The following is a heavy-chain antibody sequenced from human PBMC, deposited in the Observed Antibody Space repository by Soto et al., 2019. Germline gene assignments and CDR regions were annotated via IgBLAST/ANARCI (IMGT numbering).Heavy chain of an antibody. CDR2: FSAYNGNT. CDR1: GYTFTSYG. V-gene: IGHV1-18*01. Sequence: QVQLVQSGAELKKPGASVKVSCKASGYTFTSYGISWVRQAPGQGFEWMGWFSAYNGNTNYAQKLQGRVTMTTDTSTNTDYMELRRLRCDDTAVYYCARGGGAADLWGEGTMVTVSS. D-gene: IGHD2-15*01. J-gene: IGHJ4*02. CDR3: ARGGGAADL.